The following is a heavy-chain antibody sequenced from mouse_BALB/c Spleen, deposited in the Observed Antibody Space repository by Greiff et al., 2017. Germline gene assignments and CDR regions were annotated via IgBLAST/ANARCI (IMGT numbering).Heavy chain of an antibody. V-gene: IGHV2-9-2*01. CDR3: VRAHYGSSAWFAY. CDR2: IWTGGGT. Sequence: VQLQQSGPGLVAPSQSLSITCTVSGFSLTSYDISWIRQPPGKGLEWLGVIWTGGGTNYNSAFMSRLSISKDNSKSQVFLKMNSLQTDDTAIYYCVRAHYGSSAWFAYWGQGTLVTVSA. J-gene: IGHJ3*01. CDR1: GFSLTSYD. D-gene: IGHD1-1*01.